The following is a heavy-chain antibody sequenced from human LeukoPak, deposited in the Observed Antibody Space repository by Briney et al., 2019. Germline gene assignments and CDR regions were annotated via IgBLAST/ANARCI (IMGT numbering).Heavy chain of an antibody. V-gene: IGHV3-7*01. CDR2: IKQDGSEK. CDR3: ARASEYSSGWFAYDY. Sequence: GGSLRLSCAASGFTFSSYWMSWVRQAPGKGLEWVANIKQDGSEKYYVDSVKGRFTISRDNAKNSLYLQMNSLRAEDTAVYYCARASEYSSGWFAYDYWGQGTLVTVSS. CDR1: GFTFSSYW. D-gene: IGHD6-19*01. J-gene: IGHJ4*02.